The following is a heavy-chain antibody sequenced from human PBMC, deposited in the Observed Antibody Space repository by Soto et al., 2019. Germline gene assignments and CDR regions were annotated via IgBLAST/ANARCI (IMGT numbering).Heavy chain of an antibody. CDR3: ARARYSSRWGTFDS. V-gene: IGHV1-69*01. D-gene: IGHD3-22*01. CDR2: IFPNVGTA. J-gene: IGHJ4*02. Sequence: QVHLEQSGAEVKKPGTSVKVSCKAFGGSFSTNEIDWVRQAPGQGLEWMGRIFPNVGTADYAQKFQGRLTIIADESTSTVFMELSRLSSAYTAVYFCARARYSSRWGTFDSWGQGTQVAVSS. CDR1: GGSFSTNE.